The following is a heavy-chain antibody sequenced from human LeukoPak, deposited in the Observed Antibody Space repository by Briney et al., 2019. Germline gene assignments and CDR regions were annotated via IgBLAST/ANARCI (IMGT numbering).Heavy chain of an antibody. V-gene: IGHV1-2*02. CDR3: ASEWELKY. D-gene: IGHD1-26*01. CDR1: GYTFTSYG. CDR2: INPNSGGT. Sequence: ASVKVSCKASGYTFTSYGISWVRQAPGQGLEWMGWINPNSGGTNYAQKFQGRVTMTRDTSISTAYMELSRLRSDDTAVYYCASEWELKYWGQGTLVTVSS. J-gene: IGHJ4*02.